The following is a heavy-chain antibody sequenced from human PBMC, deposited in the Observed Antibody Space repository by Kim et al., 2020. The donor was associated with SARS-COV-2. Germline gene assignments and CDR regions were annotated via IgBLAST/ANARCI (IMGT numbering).Heavy chain of an antibody. CDR3: ARDRADCSGGSGMAFDS. Sequence: SETLSLTCTVSGGSISSYYWSWIRQPPGKGLEWIGYIYYSGSTNYNPSLKSRVTISVDTSKNQFSLKLSSVTAADTAVYYCARDRADCSGGSGMAFDSWG. J-gene: IGHJ4*01. V-gene: IGHV4-59*01. CDR1: GGSISSYY. CDR2: IYYSGST. D-gene: IGHD2-15*01.